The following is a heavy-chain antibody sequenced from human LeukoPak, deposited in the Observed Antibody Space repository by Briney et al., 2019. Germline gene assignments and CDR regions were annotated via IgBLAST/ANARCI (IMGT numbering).Heavy chain of an antibody. CDR2: IYSGGST. CDR1: GFIVSSNY. CDR3: ARAKPKNMVRGLIMRRESRYYFDY. J-gene: IGHJ4*02. V-gene: IGHV3-53*01. Sequence: PGGSLRLSCAASGFIVSSNYMSWVRQAPGKGLEWVSVIYSGGSTYYADSVKGRFTISRDNSKSTLYIQMNSLRAEDTAVYYCARAKPKNMVRGLIMRRESRYYFDYWGQGTLVTVSS. D-gene: IGHD3-10*01.